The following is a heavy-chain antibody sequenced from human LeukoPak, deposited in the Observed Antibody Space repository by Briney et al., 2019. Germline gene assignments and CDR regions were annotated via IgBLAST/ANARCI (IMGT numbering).Heavy chain of an antibody. J-gene: IGHJ4*02. CDR1: GFTFSSYE. V-gene: IGHV3-48*03. CDR2: ISSSGSTI. Sequence: PGGSLRLSCAASGFTFSSYEMNWVRQAPGKGLEWVSYISSSGSTIYYADSVKGRFTISRDNAKNSLCLQMNSLRAEDTAVYYCARGGAVAGTGDYWGQGTLVTVSS. D-gene: IGHD6-19*01. CDR3: ARGGAVAGTGDY.